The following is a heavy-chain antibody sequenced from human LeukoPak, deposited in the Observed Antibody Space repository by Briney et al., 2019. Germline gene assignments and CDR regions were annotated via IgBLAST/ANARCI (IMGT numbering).Heavy chain of an antibody. D-gene: IGHD2-2*01. CDR2: ISWNSGSI. J-gene: IGHJ4*02. V-gene: IGHV3-9*01. CDR3: ATSSGGVVVPAAMGY. CDR1: GFTFDDYA. Sequence: LSGGSLRLSCAASGFTFDDYAMHWVRQAPGKGLEWVSGISWNSGSIGYADSVKGRFTISRDNAKNSLYLQMNSLRAEDTALYYCATSSGGVVVPAAMGYWGQGTLVTVPS.